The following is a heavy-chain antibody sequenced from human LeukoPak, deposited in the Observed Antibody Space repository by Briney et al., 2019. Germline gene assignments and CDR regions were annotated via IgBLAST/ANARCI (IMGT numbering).Heavy chain of an antibody. CDR3: ARVSGYLENWFDP. D-gene: IGHD3-3*01. CDR2: IIPIFGTA. V-gene: IGHV1-69*05. J-gene: IGHJ5*02. Sequence: ASVKVSCKASGGTFSSYAISWVRQAPGQGLEWMGGIIPIFGTANYAQKFQGRVTITTDESTSTAYMELSSLRPEDTAVYYCARVSGYLENWFDPWGQGTLVTVSS. CDR1: GGTFSSYA.